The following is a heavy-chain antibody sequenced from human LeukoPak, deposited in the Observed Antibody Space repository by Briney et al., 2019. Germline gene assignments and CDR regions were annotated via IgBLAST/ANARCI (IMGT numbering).Heavy chain of an antibody. CDR2: INPSGGST. CDR3: ARDLSPQSVPAAMPGDY. CDR1: GYTFTRYY. V-gene: IGHV1-46*01. D-gene: IGHD2-2*01. J-gene: IGHJ4*02. Sequence: GASVKVSCKASGYTFTRYYMHWVRQAPGQGLEWMGIINPSGGSTSYAQKFQGRVTMTRDTSTSTVYMELSSLRSEDTAVYYCARDLSPQSVPAAMPGDYWGQGTLVTVSS.